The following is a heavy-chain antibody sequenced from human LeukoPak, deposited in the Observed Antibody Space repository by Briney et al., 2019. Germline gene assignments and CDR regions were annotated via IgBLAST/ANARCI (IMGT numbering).Heavy chain of an antibody. CDR3: ASETKLRGYSYGFRRPGVYYFDY. J-gene: IGHJ4*02. D-gene: IGHD5-18*01. CDR2: IIPIFGTA. Sequence: SVKVSCKASGGTFSSYAISWVRQAPGQGLEWMGGIIPIFGTANYAQKFQGRVTITADKSTSTAYMELSSLRSEDTAVYYCASETKLRGYSYGFRRPGVYYFDYWGQGTLVTVSS. CDR1: GGTFSSYA. V-gene: IGHV1-69*06.